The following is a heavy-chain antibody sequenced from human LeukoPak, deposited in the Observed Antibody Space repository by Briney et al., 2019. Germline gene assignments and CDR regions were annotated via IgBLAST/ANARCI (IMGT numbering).Heavy chain of an antibody. CDR2: ISSSGSTI. CDR1: GFTFSDYY. CDR3: ARMMLVVAALGDAFDI. Sequence: GGPLRLSCAASGFTFSDYYMSWIRQAPGKGLEWVSYISSSGSTIYYADSVKGRFTISRDNAKNSLYLQMNSLRAEDTAVYYCARMMLVVAALGDAFDIWGQGTMVTVSS. D-gene: IGHD3-22*01. J-gene: IGHJ3*02. V-gene: IGHV3-11*01.